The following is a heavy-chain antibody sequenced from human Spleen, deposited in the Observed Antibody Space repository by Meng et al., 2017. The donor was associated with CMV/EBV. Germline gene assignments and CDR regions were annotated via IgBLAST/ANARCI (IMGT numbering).Heavy chain of an antibody. D-gene: IGHD2-2*01. CDR2: ISYDGSDT. CDR1: EFTFRSYR. V-gene: IGHV3-30*04. Sequence: GESLKISCAASEFTFRSYRMHWVRQAPGKGLEWLAGISYDGSDTYYVDSVKGRFTISRDNAKNSLYLQMNSLRAEDTAVYYCARYCSSTSCYNFDYWGQGTLVTVSS. J-gene: IGHJ4*02. CDR3: ARYCSSTSCYNFDY.